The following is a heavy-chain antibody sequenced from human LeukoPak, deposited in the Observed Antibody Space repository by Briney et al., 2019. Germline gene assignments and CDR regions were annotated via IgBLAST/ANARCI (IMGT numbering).Heavy chain of an antibody. CDR2: ISAYNGNT. CDR1: GYTFTSYG. V-gene: IGHV1-18*01. J-gene: IGHJ5*02. CDR3: AREICSSTSCNWFDP. Sequence: ASVKVSCKASGYTFTSYGISWVRQAPGQGLEWMGWISAYNGNTNYAQKLQGRVTMTTDTSTSTAYMELRSLRSDDTAVYYCAREICSSTSCNWFDPWGQGILVTVSS. D-gene: IGHD2-2*01.